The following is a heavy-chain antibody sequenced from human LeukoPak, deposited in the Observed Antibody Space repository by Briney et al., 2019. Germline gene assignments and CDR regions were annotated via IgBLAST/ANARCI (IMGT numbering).Heavy chain of an antibody. CDR1: GYTFTGYY. V-gene: IGHV7-4-1*02. CDR3: ARFSSDTSGWYDFPY. Sequence: GASVKVSCKASGYTFTGYYMHWVRQAPGQGLEWMGWINTNTGNPTYAQGFTGRFVFSLDTSVSTAYLQISSLKAEDTAVYYCARFSSDTSGWYDFPYWGQGTLVTVSS. D-gene: IGHD6-19*01. J-gene: IGHJ4*02. CDR2: INTNTGNP.